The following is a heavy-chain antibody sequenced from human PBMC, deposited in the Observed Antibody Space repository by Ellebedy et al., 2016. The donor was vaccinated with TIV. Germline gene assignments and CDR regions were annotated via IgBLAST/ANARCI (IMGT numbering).Heavy chain of an antibody. CDR1: GFSFNNYD. Sequence: GGSLRLXXAASGFSFNNYDMHWVRQVTGKGLEWVSAIGTAGDTYYPGSVKGRFTISRENAKNSLYLQMNSLRAGDTAVYYCARGLRTYYYYMDVWGRGTTVTVAS. V-gene: IGHV3-13*01. CDR2: IGTAGDT. CDR3: ARGLRTYYYYMDV. D-gene: IGHD4-17*01. J-gene: IGHJ6*03.